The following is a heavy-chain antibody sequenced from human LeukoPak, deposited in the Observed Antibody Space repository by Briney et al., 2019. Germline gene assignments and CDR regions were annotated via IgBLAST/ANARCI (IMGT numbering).Heavy chain of an antibody. CDR2: LYHSGRI. CDR1: GCSISSGYY. J-gene: IGHJ2*01. D-gene: IGHD3-10*01. CDR3: ARLPWFDWYFAH. Sequence: SETLSLTCAVSGCSISSGYYWGWIRQPPGKGLEWIGSLYHSGRIYYNPSLKSRVTISVDTSKNQFSLKLSSVTAADTAVYYCARLPWFDWYFAHWGRGTLVTVSS. V-gene: IGHV4-38-2*01.